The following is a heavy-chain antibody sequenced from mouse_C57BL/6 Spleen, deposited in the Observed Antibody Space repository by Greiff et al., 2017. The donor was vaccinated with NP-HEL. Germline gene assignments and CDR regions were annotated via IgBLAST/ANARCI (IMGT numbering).Heavy chain of an antibody. CDR1: GYTFTSYW. CDR3: AIPYYYGSSADPAWFAY. CDR2: IHPSDSDT. Sequence: QVQLQQPGAELVKPGASVKVSCKASGYTFTSYWMHWVKQRPGQGLEWIGRIHPSDSDTNYNQKFKGKATLTVDKSSSTAYMQLSSLTSEDSAVYYCAIPYYYGSSADPAWFAYWGQGTLVTVSA. V-gene: IGHV1-74*01. J-gene: IGHJ3*01. D-gene: IGHD1-1*01.